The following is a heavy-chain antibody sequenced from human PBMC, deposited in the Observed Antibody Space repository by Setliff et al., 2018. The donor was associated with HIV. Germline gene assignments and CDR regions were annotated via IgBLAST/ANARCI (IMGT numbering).Heavy chain of an antibody. V-gene: IGHV3-23*01. Sequence: PGGSLRLSCAASGFTFSAYRMNWVRQAPGKGLEWVSGISESGANTYYADSVKGRFTISRDNSKNTLYLQMDSLRAEDTAVYYCAKVPSYWGQGTLVTVSS. J-gene: IGHJ4*02. CDR2: ISESGANT. CDR3: AKVPSY. CDR1: GFTFSAYR.